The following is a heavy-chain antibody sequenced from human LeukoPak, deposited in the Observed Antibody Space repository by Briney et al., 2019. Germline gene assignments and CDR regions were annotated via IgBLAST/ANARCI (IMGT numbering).Heavy chain of an antibody. Sequence: GGSLRLSCAASGFTFSSYWMSWVRQAPGKGLEWVANIKQDGSEKYYVDSVKGRFTISRDNAKNSVYLQMNSLRVEDTAVYYCARDRLVWGSYRSHAFDIWGQGTMVTVSS. V-gene: IGHV3-7*01. CDR3: ARDRLVWGSYRSHAFDI. CDR2: IKQDGSEK. J-gene: IGHJ3*02. CDR1: GFTFSSYW. D-gene: IGHD3-16*02.